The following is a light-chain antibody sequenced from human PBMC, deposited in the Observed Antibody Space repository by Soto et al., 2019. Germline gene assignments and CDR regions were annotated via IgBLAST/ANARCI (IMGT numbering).Light chain of an antibody. CDR2: RAS. Sequence: EIVLTQSPGTLSLSPGERATLSCRASQSVSSNYVAWYQQKPGQTPKVLIYRASSRATGIPDRFSGSGSGTDFTLTISRLEPEDFAMYYCQQYGSXPLTFGGGTK. CDR1: QSVSSNY. J-gene: IGKJ4*01. CDR3: QQYGSXPLT. V-gene: IGKV3-20*01.